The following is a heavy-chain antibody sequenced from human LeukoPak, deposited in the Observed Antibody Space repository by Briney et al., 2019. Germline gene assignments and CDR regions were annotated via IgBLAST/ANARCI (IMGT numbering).Heavy chain of an antibody. CDR2: IYYNGGP. V-gene: IGHV4-59*08. Sequence: PSETLSLTCTVSGGSISGHFWTWIRQPPGKGLEWIAYIYYNGGPSYNPSLKSRVTISVGTSKTQFSLKLSSVTAADTAVYYCARQGTYYDSSGYYVTWFDPWGQGTLVTVSS. CDR3: ARQGTYYDSSGYYVTWFDP. D-gene: IGHD3-22*01. CDR1: GGSISGHF. J-gene: IGHJ5*02.